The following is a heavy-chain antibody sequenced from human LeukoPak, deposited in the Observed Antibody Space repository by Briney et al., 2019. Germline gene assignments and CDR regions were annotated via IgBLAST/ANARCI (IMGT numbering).Heavy chain of an antibody. CDR1: GFTFSSYS. Sequence: GGSLRLSRAASGFTFSSYSMNWVRQAPGKGLEWVSSISSSSSYIYYADSVKGRFTISRDNAKNSLYLHMNSLRAEDTAVYYCARRLGRGWFDHWGQGTLVTVSS. V-gene: IGHV3-21*01. J-gene: IGHJ5*02. CDR3: ARRLGRGWFDH. D-gene: IGHD3-10*01. CDR2: ISSSSSYI.